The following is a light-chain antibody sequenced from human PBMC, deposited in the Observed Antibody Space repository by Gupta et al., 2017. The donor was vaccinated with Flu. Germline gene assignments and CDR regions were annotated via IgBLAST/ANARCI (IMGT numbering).Light chain of an antibody. J-gene: IGLJ2*01. CDR2: DVS. Sequence: QSALTQPRSVSASPGQSVTISCTGTTSDVGGYNYVSWYQQFPGKAHILIIYDVSRSPAGVPVRFSGSRSGTAASLTISVLPADDAADYYCFSVASTDTWLFGGGTKLTVL. V-gene: IGLV2-11*01. CDR3: FSVASTDTWL. CDR1: TSDVGGYNY.